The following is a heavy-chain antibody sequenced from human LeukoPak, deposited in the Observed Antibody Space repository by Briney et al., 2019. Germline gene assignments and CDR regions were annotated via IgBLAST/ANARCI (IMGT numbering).Heavy chain of an antibody. Sequence: GGSLRLSCAASGFTLSSYGMSWVRQAPGKGLQWVSGISGSGGSTYYADSVKGRFTISRDNSKNTLYLQMNSLRAEDTAVYYCANGQDVKLGPNFDYWGQGTLVTVSS. CDR1: GFTLSSYG. CDR2: ISGSGGST. V-gene: IGHV3-23*01. J-gene: IGHJ4*02. D-gene: IGHD6-6*01. CDR3: ANGQDVKLGPNFDY.